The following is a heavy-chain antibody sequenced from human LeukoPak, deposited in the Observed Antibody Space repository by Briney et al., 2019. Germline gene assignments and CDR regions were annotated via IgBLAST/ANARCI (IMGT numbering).Heavy chain of an antibody. Sequence: GGSLRLSCAASGFTFSSYGMHWVRQAPGKGLEWVAVIWYDGSNKYYADSVKGRFTISGDNSKNTLYLQMNSLRAEDTAVYYCARARGRAVAGSFDYWGQGTLVTVSS. CDR1: GFTFSSYG. V-gene: IGHV3-33*01. CDR2: IWYDGSNK. D-gene: IGHD6-19*01. CDR3: ARARGRAVAGSFDY. J-gene: IGHJ4*02.